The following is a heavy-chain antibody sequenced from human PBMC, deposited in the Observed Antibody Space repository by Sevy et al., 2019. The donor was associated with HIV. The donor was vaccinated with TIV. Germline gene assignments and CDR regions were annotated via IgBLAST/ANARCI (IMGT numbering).Heavy chain of an antibody. J-gene: IGHJ4*02. CDR1: GGSISSYY. CDR3: ARRHGDY. Sequence: SETLSLTCTVSGGSISSYYWSWIRQPPGKGLEWIGYIYYSGSTNYNPSLKSRVTISVDTSKNQFSLKLSSVTAADTAVYYCARRHGDYWGQRTLFTVSS. CDR2: IYYSGST. V-gene: IGHV4-59*13.